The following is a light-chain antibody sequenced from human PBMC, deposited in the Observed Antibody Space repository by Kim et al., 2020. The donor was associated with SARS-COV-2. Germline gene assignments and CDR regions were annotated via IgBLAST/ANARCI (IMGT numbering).Light chain of an antibody. CDR2: GKN. V-gene: IGLV3-19*01. J-gene: IGLJ2*01. CDR3: NSRDSSGKHVV. CDR1: SLRSYY. Sequence: SSELTQDPAVSVALGQTVRITCQGDSLRSYYASWYQQKPGQAPVLVIYGKNNRPSGIPDRFSGSSSGNTASLTITGARAEDEADYYCNSRDSSGKHVVFGGGTQLTVL.